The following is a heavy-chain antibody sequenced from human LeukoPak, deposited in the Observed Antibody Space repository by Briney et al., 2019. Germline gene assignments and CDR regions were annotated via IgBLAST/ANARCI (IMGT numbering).Heavy chain of an antibody. V-gene: IGHV3-23*01. CDR3: AKGLRYSDN. Sequence: QSGGSLRLSCAASGFTFNKYAMTWVRQAPGKGLVWVAVISASGDNTDYADSVEGRFTISRDNSKNTLYLQMNSLRADDTAVYYCAKGLRYSDNWGQGTLVTVSS. J-gene: IGHJ4*02. CDR1: GFTFNKYA. D-gene: IGHD3-9*01. CDR2: ISASGDNT.